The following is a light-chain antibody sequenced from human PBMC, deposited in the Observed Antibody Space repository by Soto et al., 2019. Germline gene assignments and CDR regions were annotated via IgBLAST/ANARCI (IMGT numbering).Light chain of an antibody. CDR2: SNN. CDR1: SSNIGSNT. J-gene: IGLJ3*02. CDR3: AAWDDSLNGRDWV. Sequence: QSVLTQPPSASGTPGQRVTISCSGSSSNIGSNTVNWYQQLPRTAPKLLIYSNNQRPSGIPDRFSGSKSGTSASLAISGLQSEDEADYYCAAWDDSLNGRDWVFGGGTKLTVL. V-gene: IGLV1-44*01.